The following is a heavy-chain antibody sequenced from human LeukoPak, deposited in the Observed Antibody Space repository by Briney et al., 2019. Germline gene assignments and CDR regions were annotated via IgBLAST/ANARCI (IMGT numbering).Heavy chain of an antibody. V-gene: IGHV1-46*01. J-gene: IGHJ6*02. Sequence: ASVTVSCTASGATFTNYFVPWVRQAPGQGPEWMGLIHTSGGSTTYAQKCQGRVTMTGDTSTSTVYMELGSLRSEDTAVYYCARGDDHYYYALDVWGQGTTVAVSS. D-gene: IGHD5-24*01. CDR1: GATFTNYF. CDR3: ARGDDHYYYALDV. CDR2: IHTSGGST.